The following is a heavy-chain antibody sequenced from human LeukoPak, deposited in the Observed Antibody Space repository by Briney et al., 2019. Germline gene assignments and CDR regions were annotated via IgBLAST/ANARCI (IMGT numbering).Heavy chain of an antibody. CDR2: IKPSGGTT. J-gene: IGHJ3*02. D-gene: IGHD2-21*02. Sequence: ASVKVSCKASGYNFTSYYMHWVRQAPGQGLEWMGIIKPSGGTTSYAQKFQGRVTVTRDTSTSTVYMELTSLRSEDTAVYYCARDLVVVTGLRTRGSFDIWGQGTMVTVSS. V-gene: IGHV1-46*01. CDR1: GYNFTSYY. CDR3: ARDLVVVTGLRTRGSFDI.